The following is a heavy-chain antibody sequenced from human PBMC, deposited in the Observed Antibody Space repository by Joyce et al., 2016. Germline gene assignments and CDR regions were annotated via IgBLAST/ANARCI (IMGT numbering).Heavy chain of an antibody. CDR1: GYTLTWYY. D-gene: IGHD2-21*02. CDR3: ARARKYGDYYSGLDH. J-gene: IGHJ5*02. V-gene: IGHV1-46*01. Sequence: QVNLVQSGAEVKKPGALVKVSCKASGYTLTWYYLNGVRQDTGQGLESMGTINTAGGSAASVRNILGRVSVTRETSTSTVFIELSSLGSEDTAIYYCARARKYGDYYSGLDHWGQGTLVTVSP. CDR2: INTAGGSA.